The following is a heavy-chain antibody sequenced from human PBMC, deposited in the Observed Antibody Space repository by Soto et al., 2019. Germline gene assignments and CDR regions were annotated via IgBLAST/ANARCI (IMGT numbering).Heavy chain of an antibody. J-gene: IGHJ4*02. CDR2: NNHSGST. D-gene: IGHD6-13*01. CDR3: AKPGYSSSWTRGRGYFDY. V-gene: IGHV4-34*01. CDR1: GGSFSGYY. Sequence: QVQLQQWCAGLLKPSETLSLTCAVYGGSFSGYYWSWIRQPPGKGREWIGENNHSGSTNYNPALKHRVTRSEDTSKNRFSLKVSSVTAADTAVYYCAKPGYSSSWTRGRGYFDYWGQGTLVTVSS.